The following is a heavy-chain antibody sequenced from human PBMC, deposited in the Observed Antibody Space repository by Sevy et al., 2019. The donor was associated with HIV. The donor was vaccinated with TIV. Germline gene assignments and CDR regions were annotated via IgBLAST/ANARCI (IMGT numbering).Heavy chain of an antibody. CDR1: GDSISSSHW. V-gene: IGHV4-4*02. J-gene: IGHJ4*02. CDR2: MYHRGTT. CDR3: AAAAGTDVLGYYFGS. Sequence: SETLSLTCSVSGDSISSSHWWSWVRQTPGKGLEWIGDMYHRGTTNYNPSLKSRVIISVDKYKKQFSLKLTSVTAADTAVYYCAAAAGTDVLGYYFGSWGQGTQVTVSS. D-gene: IGHD6-25*01.